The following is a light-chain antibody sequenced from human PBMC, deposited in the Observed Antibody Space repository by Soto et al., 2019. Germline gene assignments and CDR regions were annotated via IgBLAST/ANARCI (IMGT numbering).Light chain of an antibody. V-gene: IGKV1-39*01. CDR3: QQSYSTPRT. J-gene: IGKJ4*01. CDR2: AAS. Sequence: IHMTHSPSSLSASLGDIVAITFRASQSISSYLNWYQQKPGKAPKLLIYAASSLQSGVPSRFSGSGSGTDFTLTISSLQPEDFATYYCQQSYSTPRTFGGGTKVDIK. CDR1: QSISSY.